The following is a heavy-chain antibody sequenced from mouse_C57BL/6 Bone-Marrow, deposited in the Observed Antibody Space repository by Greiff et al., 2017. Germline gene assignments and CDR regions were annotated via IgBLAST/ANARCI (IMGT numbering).Heavy chain of an antibody. Sequence: VKLVESGAELARPGASVKLSCKASGYTFTSYGISWVKQRTGQGLEWIGEIYPRSGNTYYNEKFKGKATLTADKSSSTANMELRSLTSEDSAVYFCARAEIYDYAYWGQGTALTVSS. V-gene: IGHV1-81*01. D-gene: IGHD1-1*01. J-gene: IGHJ2*01. CDR2: IYPRSGNT. CDR1: GYTFTSYG. CDR3: ARAEIYDYAY.